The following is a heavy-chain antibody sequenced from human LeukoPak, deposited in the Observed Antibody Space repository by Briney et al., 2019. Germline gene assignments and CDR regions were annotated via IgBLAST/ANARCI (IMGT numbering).Heavy chain of an antibody. J-gene: IGHJ4*02. V-gene: IGHV3-23*01. CDR1: GFTFSKFA. D-gene: IGHD6-13*01. CDR2: ISSSGGDT. Sequence: GGSLRLSCAASGFTFSKFAMSWVRQAPGKGPEWVSTISSSGGDTYYADSVKGRFTVSRDNSKNTLFLQMNSQRAEDTALYYCAKGSLGSWYFFDYWGQGTLVTVSS. CDR3: AKGSLGSWYFFDY.